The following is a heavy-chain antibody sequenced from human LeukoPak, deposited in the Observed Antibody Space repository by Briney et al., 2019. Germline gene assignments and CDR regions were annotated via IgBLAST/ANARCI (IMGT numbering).Heavy chain of an antibody. J-gene: IGHJ4*02. D-gene: IGHD1-26*01. V-gene: IGHV1-69*01. Sequence: SVKVSCKASGGTFSSYAISWVRQAPGQGLEWMGGIIPIFGTANYAQKFQGRVTITADESTSTAYMELSSLRSEDTAVYYCASAYGRPHLSSGSYIFDYWGQGTLVTVSS. CDR2: IIPIFGTA. CDR1: GGTFSSYA. CDR3: ASAYGRPHLSSGSYIFDY.